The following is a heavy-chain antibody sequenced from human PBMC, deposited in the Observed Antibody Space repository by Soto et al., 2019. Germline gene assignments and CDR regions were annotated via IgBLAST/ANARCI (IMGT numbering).Heavy chain of an antibody. CDR2: IYWDNDK. CDR3: AHNNYYGSGSVY. Sequence: QITLMESGPTLVKPTQPLTLTCAFSGFSLNTRGVGVGGIRQPPGKALEWLALIYWDNDKRYSLSLKSRLTITKDTPKNHVVLMMTDMDPVDTATYYCAHNNYYGSGSVYWGQGTLVTVSS. J-gene: IGHJ4*02. V-gene: IGHV2-5*02. D-gene: IGHD3-10*01. CDR1: GFSLNTRGVG.